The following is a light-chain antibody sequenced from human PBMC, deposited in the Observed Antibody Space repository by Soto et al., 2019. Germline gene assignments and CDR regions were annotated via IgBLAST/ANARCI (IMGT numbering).Light chain of an antibody. CDR1: QTIGSW. CDR2: DAS. Sequence: DIRMTQSPSTLSASVGDRVTISCRASQTIGSWLAWYQQKPGKAPKLLIYDASRLESGVPSNFSGSGSGTQFTLTISSLQPDDFATYYCQQYNSYPWTFGQGTKVEIK. V-gene: IGKV1-5*01. J-gene: IGKJ1*01. CDR3: QQYNSYPWT.